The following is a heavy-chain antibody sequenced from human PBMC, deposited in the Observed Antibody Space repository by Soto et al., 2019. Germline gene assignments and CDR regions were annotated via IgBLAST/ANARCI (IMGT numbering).Heavy chain of an antibody. CDR1: GGSIRGSDYY. Sequence: SETLSLTCTVSGGSIRGSDYYWSWIRQPPGKGLEWIGNIHYSGSTHYTPSLQSRFTISLDTSKNQFSLKVNSVTAADSAVYYCARSDYVTGPYYYDTCGPFDYWGLGTLVTVSS. D-gene: IGHD3-22*01. CDR2: IHYSGST. V-gene: IGHV4-30-4*01. J-gene: IGHJ4*02. CDR3: ARSDYVTGPYYYDTCGPFDY.